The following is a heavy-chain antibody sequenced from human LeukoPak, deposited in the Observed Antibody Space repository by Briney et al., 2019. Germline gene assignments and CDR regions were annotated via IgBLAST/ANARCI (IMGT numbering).Heavy chain of an antibody. D-gene: IGHD3-22*01. V-gene: IGHV4-59*01. Sequence: SETLSLTCTVSGGSISSYYWSWTRQPPGKGLEWIGYIYYSGSTNYNPSLKGRVTISVDTSKNQFSLKLSSVTAADTAVYYCARFYYYDSSGYYYSFDYWGQGTLVTVSS. CDR2: IYYSGST. CDR1: GGSISSYY. CDR3: ARFYYYDSSGYYYSFDY. J-gene: IGHJ4*02.